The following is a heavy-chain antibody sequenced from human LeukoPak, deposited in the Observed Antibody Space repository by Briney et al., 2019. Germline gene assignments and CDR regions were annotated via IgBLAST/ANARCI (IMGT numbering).Heavy chain of an antibody. CDR2: INPNSGGT. CDR3: ARKLVVVVAATGVHWFDP. V-gene: IGHV1-2*02. CDR1: GYTFTGYY. Sequence: ASVKVSCKASGYTFTGYYMHWVRQAPGQGVEWMGWINPNSGGTNYAQKFQGRVTMTRDTSISTAYMELSRLRSDDTAVYYCARKLVVVVAATGVHWFDPWGQGTLVTVSS. J-gene: IGHJ5*02. D-gene: IGHD2-15*01.